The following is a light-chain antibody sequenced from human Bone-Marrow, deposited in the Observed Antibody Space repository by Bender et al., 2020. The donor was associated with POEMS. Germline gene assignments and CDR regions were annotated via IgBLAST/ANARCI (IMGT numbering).Light chain of an antibody. CDR1: SSDVGSYDL. Sequence: QSALTQPASVSGSPGQSITISCTGASSDVGSYDLVSWYLQHPGKAPKLIIYAVTKRPSGISNRFSGSKSGNTASLTISGLQAEDEADYYCCSYADSSTLVLGTGTKVTVL. V-gene: IGLV2-23*02. J-gene: IGLJ1*01. CDR3: CSYADSSTLV. CDR2: AVT.